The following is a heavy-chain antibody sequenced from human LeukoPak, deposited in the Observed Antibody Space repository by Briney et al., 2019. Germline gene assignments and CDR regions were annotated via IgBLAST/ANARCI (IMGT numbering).Heavy chain of an antibody. D-gene: IGHD1-26*01. V-gene: IGHV3-30*04. CDR3: ARDSGSYYFDY. CDR2: ISYDGSNK. CDR1: GFTFSSYA. Sequence: GRSLRLSCAASGFTFSSYAMHWVRQAPGKGLEWVAVISYDGSNKYYVDSVKGRFTISRDNSKNTLYLQMNSLRAEDTAVYYCARDSGSYYFDYWGQGTLVTVSS. J-gene: IGHJ4*02.